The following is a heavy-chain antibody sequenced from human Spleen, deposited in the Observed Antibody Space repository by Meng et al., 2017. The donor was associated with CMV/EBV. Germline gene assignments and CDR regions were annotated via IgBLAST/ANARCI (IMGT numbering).Heavy chain of an antibody. CDR1: GFTFSSYS. J-gene: IGHJ4*02. CDR3: ATSIATTNTIDY. CDR2: ISGRSSYI. V-gene: IGHV3-21*01. Sequence: GESLKISCAPSGFTFSSYSMNWVRQAPGKGLEWVSSISGRSSYIYYADSLKGRFTISRDNAKNSLYLQMNSLRAGDTAVYFCATSIATTNTIDYWGQGTLVTVSS. D-gene: IGHD6-6*01.